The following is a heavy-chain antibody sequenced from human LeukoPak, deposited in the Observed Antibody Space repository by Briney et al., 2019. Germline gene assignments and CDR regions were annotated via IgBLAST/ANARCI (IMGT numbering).Heavy chain of an antibody. V-gene: IGHV4-31*03. Sequence: PSQTLSLTCTVSGASVSSGGHYWTWIRQHPGKGLEWIGYINYNWKTYYNPSLKSRVVISLDASKNQFSLNLSSVTAADTAIYYCATLHTSGWFVDYWGQGILVTVSS. CDR3: ATLHTSGWFVDY. CDR2: INYNWKT. D-gene: IGHD6-19*01. CDR1: GASVSSGGHY. J-gene: IGHJ4*02.